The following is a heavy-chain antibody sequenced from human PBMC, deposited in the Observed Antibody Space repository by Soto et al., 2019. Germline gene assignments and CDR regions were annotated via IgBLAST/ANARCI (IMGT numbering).Heavy chain of an antibody. V-gene: IGHV4-39*01. Sequence: SETLSLTCTVSGGSISSSSYYWGWIRQPPGKGLEWIGSIYYSGSTYYNPSLKSRVTISVDTSKNQFSLKLSSVTAADTAVYYCPRQSYGNWFDPWGQGTLVTVSS. D-gene: IGHD3-16*01. J-gene: IGHJ5*02. CDR2: IYYSGST. CDR3: PRQSYGNWFDP. CDR1: GGSISSSSYY.